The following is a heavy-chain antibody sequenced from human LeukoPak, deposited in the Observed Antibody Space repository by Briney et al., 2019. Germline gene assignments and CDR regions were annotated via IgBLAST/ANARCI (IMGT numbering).Heavy chain of an antibody. D-gene: IGHD6-13*01. Sequence: GGYLRLSCAGSGFTFSSYEMNWVRQAQGKGLEWVSYISSSGSTIYYADSVKGRFTISRDNAKNSLYLQMNSLRAEDTAVYYCASSAAGIYGYWGQGTLVTVSS. CDR2: ISSSGSTI. CDR3: ASSAAGIYGY. CDR1: GFTFSSYE. J-gene: IGHJ4*02. V-gene: IGHV3-48*03.